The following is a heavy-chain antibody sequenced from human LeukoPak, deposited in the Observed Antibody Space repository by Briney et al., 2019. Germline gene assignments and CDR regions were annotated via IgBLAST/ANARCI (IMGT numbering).Heavy chain of an antibody. CDR3: AKDGGLWVSAHWGDS. J-gene: IGHJ4*02. Sequence: GGSLRLSCAASGFTFSSYTMSWVRQAPGKGLEWVSTMTTSDGNTYYADSVKGRFTVSRDNSKNILFLQMNSLRAEDTAVYYCAKDGGLWVSAHWGDSWGRGTLVTVSS. CDR2: MTTSDGNT. CDR1: GFTFSSYT. V-gene: IGHV3-23*01. D-gene: IGHD7-27*01.